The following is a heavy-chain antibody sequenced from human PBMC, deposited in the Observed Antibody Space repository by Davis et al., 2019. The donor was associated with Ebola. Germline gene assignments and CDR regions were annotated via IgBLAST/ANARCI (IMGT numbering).Heavy chain of an antibody. CDR2: IRSKAYGGKT. D-gene: IGHD6-6*01. V-gene: IGHV3-49*03. Sequence: GESLKISCTVSGFSFVDYAMSWFRQVPGKGLEWVGFIRSKAYGGKTQYAASVKGRFTISRDDSKSIAYLQMNSLKAEDTAVYYCTRDLKQPRPSYYYGMDVWGQGTTVTVSS. J-gene: IGHJ6*02. CDR1: GFSFVDYA. CDR3: TRDLKQPRPSYYYGMDV.